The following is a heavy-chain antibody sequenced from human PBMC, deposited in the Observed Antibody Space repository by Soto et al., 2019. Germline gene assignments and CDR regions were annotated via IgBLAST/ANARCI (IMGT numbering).Heavy chain of an antibody. CDR2: SVPTLGMA. D-gene: IGHD2-15*01. CDR1: GDTFTDHT. Sequence: QVHLVQSGAEVKKPGSSVKVSCKASGDTFTDHTVTWVRQAPGQGLEWMGRSVPTLGMANYAQTFQGRVTITAETSMTTAYLKLTGLPSDDSAVYYCASGDCSGGRCYSDFDFWGQGTLVTVSS. V-gene: IGHV1-69*02. J-gene: IGHJ4*02. CDR3: ASGDCSGGRCYSDFDF.